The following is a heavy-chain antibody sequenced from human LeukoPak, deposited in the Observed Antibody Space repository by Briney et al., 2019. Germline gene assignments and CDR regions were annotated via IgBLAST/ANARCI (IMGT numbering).Heavy chain of an antibody. J-gene: IGHJ4*02. CDR1: GGSISSSSYY. Sequence: SETLSLTCTVSGGSISSSSYYWGWIRQPPGKGLEWIGSIYYSGSTYCNPSLKSRVTISVDTSKNQFSLKLSSVTAADTAVSYCLYGDYEPFDYWGQGTLVTVSS. V-gene: IGHV4-39*01. CDR3: LYGDYEPFDY. CDR2: IYYSGST. D-gene: IGHD4-17*01.